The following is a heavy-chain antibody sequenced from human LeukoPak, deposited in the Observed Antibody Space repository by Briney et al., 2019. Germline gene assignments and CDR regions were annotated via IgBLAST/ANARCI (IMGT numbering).Heavy chain of an antibody. J-gene: IGHJ4*02. V-gene: IGHV3-30*04. CDR3: ARARYYYDSSGYYYDY. CDR1: GFTFSSYA. CDR2: ISYDGSNK. D-gene: IGHD3-22*01. Sequence: GGSLRLSCAASGFTFSSYAMHWVRQAPGKGLEWVAVISYDGSNKYYADSVKGRFTISRDNYKNTLYLQMNSLRAEDTTVYYCARARYYYDSSGYYYDYWGQGTLVTVSS.